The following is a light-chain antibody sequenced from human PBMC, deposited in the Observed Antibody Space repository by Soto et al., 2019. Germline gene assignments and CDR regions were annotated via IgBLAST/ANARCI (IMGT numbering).Light chain of an antibody. J-gene: IGKJ1*01. Sequence: EIVMTQSPATLSVSPGERATLSCRASQSVSSNLAWYQQKPGQAPRLLIYGASTRATGIPARFSGSGSGTEFTLTISSLQSEDFAVYYCQQYNNWPAMFGQGTKVDIK. CDR3: QQYNNWPAM. CDR2: GAS. CDR1: QSVSSN. V-gene: IGKV3-15*01.